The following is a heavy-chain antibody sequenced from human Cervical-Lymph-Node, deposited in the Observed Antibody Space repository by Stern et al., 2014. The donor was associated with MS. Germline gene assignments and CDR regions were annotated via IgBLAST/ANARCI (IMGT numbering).Heavy chain of an antibody. J-gene: IGHJ4*02. CDR1: GFTFSDHY. CDR3: ARGGGWYFDY. CDR2: IRNKANSYTT. Sequence: EVQLLESGGGLVQPGGSLRLSCAASGFTFSDHYMDWVRQAPGKGLEWVGRIRNKANSYTTEYAASVKGRFTISRDDSKNSLYLQMNSLKTEDTAVYYCARGGGWYFDYWGQGTLVTVSS. D-gene: IGHD6-19*01. V-gene: IGHV3-72*01.